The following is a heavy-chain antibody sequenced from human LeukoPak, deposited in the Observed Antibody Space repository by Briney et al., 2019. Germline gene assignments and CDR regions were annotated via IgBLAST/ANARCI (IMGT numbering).Heavy chain of an antibody. Sequence: GGSLRLSCAASGFTFSSYSMNWVRQAPGKGLEWVALVRYDERNKYYADSVKGRFTISRDNSKNTLYLQMNSLRAEDTAVYYCAKGDSNYRWNYYFDYWGQGTLVTVSS. D-gene: IGHD4-11*01. V-gene: IGHV3-30*02. J-gene: IGHJ4*02. CDR1: GFTFSSYS. CDR2: VRYDERNK. CDR3: AKGDSNYRWNYYFDY.